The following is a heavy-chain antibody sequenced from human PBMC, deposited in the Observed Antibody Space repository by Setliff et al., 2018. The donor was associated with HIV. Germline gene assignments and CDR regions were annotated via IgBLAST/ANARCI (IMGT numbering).Heavy chain of an antibody. V-gene: IGHV1-69-2*01. CDR2: VEPQHGET. Sequence: ASVKVSCKASGYTFTDYYMHWVQQAPGKGLEWMGRVEPQHGETIFAGKFQGRVTITADQSTTTSYLQLNSLRFEDTAIYYCASDSPAARFEELEDHYYYFMDVWGKGTTVTAP. J-gene: IGHJ6*03. CDR1: GYTFTDYY. CDR3: ASDSPAARFEELEDHYYYFMDV. D-gene: IGHD3-10*01.